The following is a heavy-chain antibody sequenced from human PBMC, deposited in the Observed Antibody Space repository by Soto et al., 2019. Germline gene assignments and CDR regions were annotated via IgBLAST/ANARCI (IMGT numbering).Heavy chain of an antibody. J-gene: IGHJ4*02. Sequence: RASVKVSCKASGGTFSSYRINWVRQAPGQGLEWVGGIVPIYRTADYAQKFQGRVTITADESARTSYMELRSLKSQDTAVYYCVRGSGAKLSSSWGQGTLVTVSS. D-gene: IGHD6-13*01. V-gene: IGHV1-69*13. CDR2: IVPIYRTA. CDR3: VRGSGAKLSSS. CDR1: GGTFSSYR.